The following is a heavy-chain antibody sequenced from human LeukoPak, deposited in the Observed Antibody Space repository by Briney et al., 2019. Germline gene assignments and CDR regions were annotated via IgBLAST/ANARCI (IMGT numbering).Heavy chain of an antibody. Sequence: PGRSLRLSCAASGFTFDNYAMHWVRQAPGKGLEWLSIISWNSGYIGYADSVKGRFTISRDNAKKSLDLQMNSLRAEDTALYYCAKVRGTYSSGYFFDYWGQGTLVTVSS. CDR1: GFTFDNYA. CDR2: ISWNSGYI. CDR3: AKVRGTYSSGYFFDY. J-gene: IGHJ4*02. D-gene: IGHD6-19*01. V-gene: IGHV3-9*01.